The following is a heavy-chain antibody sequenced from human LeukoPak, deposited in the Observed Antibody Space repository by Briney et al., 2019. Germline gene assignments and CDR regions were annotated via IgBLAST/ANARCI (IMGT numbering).Heavy chain of an antibody. CDR2: IKQDGSEK. J-gene: IGHJ4*02. D-gene: IGHD3-10*01. CDR1: GFTFSSYW. Sequence: GGSLRLSCAASGFTFSSYWMSWVRQAPGKGLEWVANIKQDGSEKYYVDSVKGRFTISRDNAKNSLYLQMNSLRAEDTAVYYCARDRVTMVRRVNYYFDYWGQGTLVTVSS. V-gene: IGHV3-7*05. CDR3: ARDRVTMVRRVNYYFDY.